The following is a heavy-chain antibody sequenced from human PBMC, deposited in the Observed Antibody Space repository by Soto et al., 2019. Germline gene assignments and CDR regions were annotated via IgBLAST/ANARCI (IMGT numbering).Heavy chain of an antibody. Sequence: SETLSLTXAVSGDSINSSHCWNWVRQPPAKGLEWIGQISHSGSTSCSPSLTSRVNKSVDKSKNHFTLKLTSVTAADTAVDYCAARHVWSGPWTETRLDYWGQGTLVTVSS. CDR3: AARHVWSGPWTETRLDY. V-gene: IGHV4-4*02. CDR2: ISHSGST. CDR1: GDSINSSHC. D-gene: IGHD3-3*02. J-gene: IGHJ4*02.